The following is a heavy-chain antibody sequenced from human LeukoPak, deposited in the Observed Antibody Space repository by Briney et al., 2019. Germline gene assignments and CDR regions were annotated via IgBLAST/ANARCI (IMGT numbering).Heavy chain of an antibody. V-gene: IGHV4-38-2*02. CDR2: IYYSGST. J-gene: IGHJ4*02. CDR3: ARAAAGTSHFDY. Sequence: PSETLSLTCTVSGYSISSGYYWGWIRQPPGKGLEWIGSIYYSGSTYYNPSFKSRVTISVDTSKNQFSLKLSYVTAADTAVYYCARAAAGTSHFDYWGQGTLVTVSS. CDR1: GYSISSGYY. D-gene: IGHD6-13*01.